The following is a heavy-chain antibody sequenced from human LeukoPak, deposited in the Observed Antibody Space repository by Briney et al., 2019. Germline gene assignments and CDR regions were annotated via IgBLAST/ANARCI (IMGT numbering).Heavy chain of an antibody. V-gene: IGHV3-7*01. D-gene: IGHD2-2*01. CDR2: IKQDGSEK. CDR1: GFAFSSYW. Sequence: GGSLRLSCVASGFAFSSYWMNWVRQAPGKGLEWVANIKQDGSEKYYVDSVKGRFTISRDNAKNSLYLQMNSLRAEDTAVYYCARDREGYQLPQMHHHYYMDVWGKGTTVTISS. J-gene: IGHJ6*03. CDR3: ARDREGYQLPQMHHHYYMDV.